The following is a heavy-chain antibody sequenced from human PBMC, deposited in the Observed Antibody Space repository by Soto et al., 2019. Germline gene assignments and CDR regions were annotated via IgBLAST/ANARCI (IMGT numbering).Heavy chain of an antibody. CDR3: LKGWGGGRNNYQLDY. D-gene: IGHD3-16*01. V-gene: IGHV3-30*18. CDR2: ISHHGIRT. CDR1: RFTFSDYG. Sequence: GGSLRLSCAAARFTFSDYGMHWVRQAPSKGLQRMATISHHGIRTHYGEAVMDRFTIPRDHFKNVVYLHLSGLLVEDTVIYCCLKGWGGGRNNYQLDYWGQGTSVTVAS. J-gene: IGHJ4*02.